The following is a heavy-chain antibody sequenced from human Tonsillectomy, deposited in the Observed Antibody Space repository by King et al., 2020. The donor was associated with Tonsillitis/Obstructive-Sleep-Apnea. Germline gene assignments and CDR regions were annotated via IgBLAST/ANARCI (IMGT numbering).Heavy chain of an antibody. CDR2: ISAYNGNT. CDR1: GYSFTSYG. Sequence: QVQLVESGGEVKKPGASVKVSCKASGYSFTSYGISWVRQAPGQGLEWMGWISAYNGNTDYAQKLQGRVTMTKDTSTNTAYMELRSLRSDDTAVYYCAREGKYYYDSGSSLYYYGMDAWGQGTTVTVSS. J-gene: IGHJ6*02. CDR3: AREGKYYYDSGSSLYYYGMDA. D-gene: IGHD3-10*01. V-gene: IGHV1-18*01.